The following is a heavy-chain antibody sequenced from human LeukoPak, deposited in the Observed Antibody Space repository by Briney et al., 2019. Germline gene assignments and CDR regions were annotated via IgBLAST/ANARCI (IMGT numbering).Heavy chain of an antibody. CDR2: ISWDGTTT. Sequence: GGSLRLSCAASGFTFNDYAMSWVRQVPGKDLEWVSLISWDGTTTYYADSVKGRFIISRDNRKDSLYLQMNSLRAEDTARYYCTKGAMAETGYFQHWGQGTLVIVSS. J-gene: IGHJ1*01. CDR1: GFTFNDYA. CDR3: TKGAMAETGYFQH. V-gene: IGHV3-43D*03. D-gene: IGHD5-24*01.